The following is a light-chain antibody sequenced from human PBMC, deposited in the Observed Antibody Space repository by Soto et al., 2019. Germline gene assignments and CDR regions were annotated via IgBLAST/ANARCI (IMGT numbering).Light chain of an antibody. CDR3: LQVYSFPRT. CDR1: QNIDNY. V-gene: IGKV1-39*01. CDR2: AAS. Sequence: DIQMTQSPSYLSASVGGTVTITCRASQNIDNYLNWYQHEPGKAPQYLIQAASILQSGVPSRFSGSGSGTEFILTINNLQPEDFASYFCLQVYSFPRTFGLGTKVEI. J-gene: IGKJ1*01.